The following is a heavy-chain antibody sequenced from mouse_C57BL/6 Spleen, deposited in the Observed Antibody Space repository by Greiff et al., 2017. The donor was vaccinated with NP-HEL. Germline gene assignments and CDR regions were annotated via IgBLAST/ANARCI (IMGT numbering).Heavy chain of an antibody. Sequence: VQLQQSGPELVKPGASVKIPCKASGYTFTDYNMDWVKQSHGKSLEWIGDINPNNGGTIYNQKFKGTATLTVDKSSSTAYMELRTLTSEDTAVYYWAKWFYGREDYWGQGTSVTVSS. CDR1: GYTFTDYN. D-gene: IGHD1-1*01. CDR2: INPNNGGT. V-gene: IGHV1-18*01. J-gene: IGHJ4*01. CDR3: AKWFYGREDY.